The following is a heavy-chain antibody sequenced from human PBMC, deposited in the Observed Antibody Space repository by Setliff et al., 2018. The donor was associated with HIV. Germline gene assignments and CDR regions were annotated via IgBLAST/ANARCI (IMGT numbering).Heavy chain of an antibody. Sequence: SETLSLTCTVSGGSISSYYWSWIRQPAGKGLEWIGRIYTSGSTNYNPSLMSRITISRDNSKNTLYLQMNSLRVEDTAMYYCARKGGWGQGTLVTVPS. J-gene: IGHJ4*02. CDR1: GGSISSYY. V-gene: IGHV4-4*07. CDR3: ARKGG. D-gene: IGHD3-16*01. CDR2: IYTSGST.